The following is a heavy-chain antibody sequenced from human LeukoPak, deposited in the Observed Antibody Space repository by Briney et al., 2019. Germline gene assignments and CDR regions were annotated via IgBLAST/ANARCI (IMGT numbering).Heavy chain of an antibody. V-gene: IGHV4-39*02. Sequence: PSDSLSLTCSVSGASVHTSTHCWAWIRQPPGKGLEWIGSIYHTGQTFVSASPGSRLSMSVDPSRDLLFLNLTSVTASDTAIYYCVRGFVLRRRFDSWGQGALV. CDR1: GASVHTSTHC. CDR2: IYHTGQT. J-gene: IGHJ4*02. CDR3: VRGFVLRRRFDS. D-gene: IGHD2-21*01.